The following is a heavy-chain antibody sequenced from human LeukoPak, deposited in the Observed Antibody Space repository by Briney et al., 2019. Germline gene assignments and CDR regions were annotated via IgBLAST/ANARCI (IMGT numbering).Heavy chain of an antibody. CDR2: IYYSGST. CDR1: GGSISSYY. Sequence: SETLSLTCTVSGGSISSYYWSWIRQPPGKGLEWIGYIYYSGSTNYNPSLKSRVTISVDTSKNQFSLKLSSVTAADTAVYYCARAASDSYGMDVWGQGTTVTVSS. V-gene: IGHV4-59*01. CDR3: ARAASDSYGMDV. J-gene: IGHJ6*02.